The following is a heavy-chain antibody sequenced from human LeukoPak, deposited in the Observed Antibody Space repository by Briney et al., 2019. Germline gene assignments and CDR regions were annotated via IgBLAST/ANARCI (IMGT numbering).Heavy chain of an antibody. Sequence: SETLSLTCAVYGGSFSGYYRSWIRQPPGKGLEWIGNINQGGSTSYNPSLKSRVAFSVDTSKNQFSLNLSSVTAADTAVYYCAIYGDYTFDYWGQGTLVTVSS. CDR1: GGSFSGYY. CDR2: INQGGST. V-gene: IGHV4-34*01. CDR3: AIYGDYTFDY. J-gene: IGHJ4*02. D-gene: IGHD4-17*01.